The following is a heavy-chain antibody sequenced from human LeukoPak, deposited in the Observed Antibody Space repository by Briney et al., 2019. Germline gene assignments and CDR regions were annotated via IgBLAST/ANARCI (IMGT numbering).Heavy chain of an antibody. CDR3: ARVVHDSSGYLRDY. Sequence: GGSLRLSCAASGFTFSSYAMHWVRQAPGKGLEYVSAISSNGGSTYYANSVKGRFTISRDNSKNTLYLQMGSLRAEDMAVYYCARVVHDSSGYLRDYWGQGTLVTVSS. J-gene: IGHJ4*02. CDR2: ISSNGGST. D-gene: IGHD3-22*01. V-gene: IGHV3-64*01. CDR1: GFTFSSYA.